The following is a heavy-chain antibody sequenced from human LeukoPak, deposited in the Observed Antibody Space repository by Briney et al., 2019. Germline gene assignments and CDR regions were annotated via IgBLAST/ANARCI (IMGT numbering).Heavy chain of an antibody. V-gene: IGHV4-39*07. CDR2: IYYSGST. D-gene: IGHD3-3*01. J-gene: IGHJ4*02. Sequence: SETLSLTCTVSGGSIRRSNYYWGWIRQPPGKGLEWIGGIYYSGSTYYNPSLKSRVTISVDTSKNQFSLNLSSVTAADTAVYYCARGLASGYPPIPFDYWGQGTLVTVSS. CDR3: ARGLASGYPPIPFDY. CDR1: GGSIRRSNYY.